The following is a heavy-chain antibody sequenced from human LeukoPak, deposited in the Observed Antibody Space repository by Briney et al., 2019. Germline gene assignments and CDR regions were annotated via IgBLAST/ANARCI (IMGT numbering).Heavy chain of an antibody. CDR1: GGSISSGGYY. J-gene: IGHJ4*02. CDR3: ASTLKTYYYDSSGSRFDY. D-gene: IGHD3-22*01. Sequence: SETLSLTCTVSGGSISSGGYYWSWIRQHPGKGLEWIGYIYYSGSTYYNPSLKSRVTISVDTSKNQFSLKLSSVTAADTAVYYCASTLKTYYYDSSGSRFDYWGQGTLVTVSS. V-gene: IGHV4-31*03. CDR2: IYYSGST.